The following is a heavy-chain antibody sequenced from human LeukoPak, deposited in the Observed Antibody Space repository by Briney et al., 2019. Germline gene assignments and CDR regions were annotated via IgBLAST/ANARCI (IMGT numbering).Heavy chain of an antibody. CDR2: INTNTGNP. CDR3: ARAYYYDSPDAFDI. Sequence: ASVKVSCKASGYTFTSYAMNWVRQAPGQGLEWIGWINTNTGNPTYAQGFIGRFVFSLETSVSTAYLQISRLKAEDTAVYYCARAYYYDSPDAFDIWGQGTMVTVSS. J-gene: IGHJ3*02. CDR1: GYTFTSYA. V-gene: IGHV7-4-1*02. D-gene: IGHD3-22*01.